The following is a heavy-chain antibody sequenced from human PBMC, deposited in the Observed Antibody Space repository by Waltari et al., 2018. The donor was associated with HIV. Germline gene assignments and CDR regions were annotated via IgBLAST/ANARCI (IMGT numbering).Heavy chain of an antibody. CDR3: VKFAGPTISGYFYDSKDV. CDR2: VSYDGVKV. J-gene: IGHJ3*01. CDR1: GCSFGSYD. V-gene: IGHV3-30*18. Sequence: QGHLQESGGRAVRAGESLTLSCVASGCSFGSYDVHWVRQSATKHIEWLAGVSYDGVKVVVEDSVKGRFSVSRDRSRDVLTLEMTGLRADDSGLYYCVKFAGPTISGYFYDSKDVWGPGTAVTVS. D-gene: IGHD3-22*01.